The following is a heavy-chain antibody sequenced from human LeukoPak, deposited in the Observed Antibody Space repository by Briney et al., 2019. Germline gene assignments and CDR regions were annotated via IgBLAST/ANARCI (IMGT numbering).Heavy chain of an antibody. V-gene: IGHV3-21*04. CDR3: AKDSSGWYSYLDY. J-gene: IGHJ4*02. CDR2: ISSSSSYI. Sequence: GGSLRLSCAASGFTLSSYSMNWVRQAPGKGLELVSSISSSSSYIYYADSVKGRFTISRDNAKNSLYLQMNSLRAGDTAVYYCAKDSSGWYSYLDYWAQGTLVTASS. CDR1: GFTLSSYS. D-gene: IGHD6-19*01.